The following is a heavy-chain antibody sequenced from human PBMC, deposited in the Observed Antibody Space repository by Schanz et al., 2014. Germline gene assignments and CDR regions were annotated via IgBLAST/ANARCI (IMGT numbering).Heavy chain of an antibody. D-gene: IGHD6-6*01. Sequence: QVQLVQSGAEVKKPGASVKISCKASGYTFTDYYMYWVRQAPGQGLEWMGRINPNSGGTNYAQKFQGRVTMTRDTSITTAYMELSRLTFDDTVVYYCARAAARRIDYWGQGTLVTVSS. V-gene: IGHV1-2*05. J-gene: IGHJ4*02. CDR1: GYTFTDYY. CDR2: INPNSGGT. CDR3: ARAAARRIDY.